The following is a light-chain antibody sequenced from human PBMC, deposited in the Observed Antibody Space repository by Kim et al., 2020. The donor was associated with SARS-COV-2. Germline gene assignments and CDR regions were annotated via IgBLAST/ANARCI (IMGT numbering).Light chain of an antibody. CDR1: QSVHVW. V-gene: IGKV1-5*03. Sequence: DIQLTQSPSTLSASIGDRVIITCRASQSVHVWLAWYQQKPEKAPKLLIYRASNLESGVPSRFSGSGSGTEFTLTISSLQPDDFATYYCQQFQRFITFGQGTRLEIK. CDR3: QQFQRFIT. CDR2: RAS. J-gene: IGKJ5*01.